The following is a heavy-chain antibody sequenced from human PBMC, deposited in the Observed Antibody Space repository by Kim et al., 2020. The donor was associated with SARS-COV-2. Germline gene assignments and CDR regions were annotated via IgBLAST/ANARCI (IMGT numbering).Heavy chain of an antibody. CDR2: IYYRGST. CDR1: GGSISSYY. V-gene: IGHV4-59*08. CDR3: AGHRGAGLLYFYSSGMDV. Sequence: SETLSLTCTVSGGSISSYYWSWIRQLPGKGLEWIGYIYYRGSTNYNPSLKSRVTISVDSSKNQFSLKLTSVTAADTAVYYCAGHRGAGLLYFYSSGMDV. D-gene: IGHD2-15*01. J-gene: IGHJ6*01.